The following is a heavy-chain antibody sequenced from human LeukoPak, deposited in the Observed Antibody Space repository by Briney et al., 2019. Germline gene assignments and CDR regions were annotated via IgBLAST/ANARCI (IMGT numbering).Heavy chain of an antibody. CDR2: ISGSGGST. CDR3: AKGGSFQTYYYGMDV. CDR1: GFTVSAYA. D-gene: IGHD3-10*01. Sequence: GGSLRLSCAASGFTVSAYAMAWVRQAPGKGLEWVSAISGSGGSTYYADSVKGRFTVSRDNSKNTLYLQMNSLRADDTAVYYCAKGGSFQTYYYGMDVWGQGTTVTVSS. V-gene: IGHV3-23*01. J-gene: IGHJ6*02.